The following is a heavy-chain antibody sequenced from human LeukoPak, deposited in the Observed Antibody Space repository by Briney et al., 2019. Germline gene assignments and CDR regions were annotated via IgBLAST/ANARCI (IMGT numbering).Heavy chain of an antibody. CDR2: IYYSGST. V-gene: IGHV4-30-4*01. D-gene: IGHD3-22*01. J-gene: IGHJ4*02. CDR3: ARDGDYYDSSGYYPN. CDR1: GGSISSGDYY. Sequence: SETLALTCTVSGGSISSGDYYWSWIRQPPGKGLEWIGYIYYSGSTYYNPSLKSRVTISVDTSKNQFSLKLSSVTAADTAVYYCARDGDYYDSSGYYPNWGQGTLVTVSS.